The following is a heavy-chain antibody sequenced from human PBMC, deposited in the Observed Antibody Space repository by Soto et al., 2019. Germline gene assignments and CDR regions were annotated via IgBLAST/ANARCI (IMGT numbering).Heavy chain of an antibody. CDR3: ARDPPLGYCSAYYYHQLMDV. CDR2: ISYDGSNK. CDR1: GFTFSSYA. J-gene: IGHJ6*02. Sequence: PGGSLRLSCAASGFTFSSYAMHWVRQAPGKGLEWVAVISYDGSNKYYADSVKGRFTISRDNSKNTLYLQMNSLRAEDTAVYYCARDPPLGYCSAYYYHQLMDVWGQGTTVTVSS. D-gene: IGHD3-22*01. V-gene: IGHV3-30-3*01.